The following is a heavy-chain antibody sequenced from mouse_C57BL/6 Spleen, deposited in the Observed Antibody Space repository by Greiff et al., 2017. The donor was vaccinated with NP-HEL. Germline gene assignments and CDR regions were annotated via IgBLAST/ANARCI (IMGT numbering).Heavy chain of an antibody. Sequence: EVQLQQSGAELVKPGASVKLSCTASGFNIKDYYMHWVKQRTEQGLEWIGRIDPEDGDTKYAPKFQGKATITADTSSNTAYLQLSSLTSEDTAVYYCASPSDGYYVGAWFAYWGQRTLVTVSA. CDR3: ASPSDGYYVGAWFAY. CDR1: GFNIKDYY. CDR2: IDPEDGDT. V-gene: IGHV14-2*01. D-gene: IGHD2-3*01. J-gene: IGHJ3*01.